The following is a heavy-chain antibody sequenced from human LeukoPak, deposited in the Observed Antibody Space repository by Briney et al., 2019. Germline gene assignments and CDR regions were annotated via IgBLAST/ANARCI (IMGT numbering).Heavy chain of an antibody. V-gene: IGHV3-15*01. D-gene: IGHD6-19*01. Sequence: GGSHRLSCAASGFTFSNAWMSWVRQAPGKGLEWVGRIKSKTDGGTTDYAAPVKGRFTISRDDSKNTLYLQMNSLKTEDTAVYYCTTDLGYSSGWYFDYWGQGTLVTVSS. CDR2: IKSKTDGGTT. J-gene: IGHJ4*02. CDR3: TTDLGYSSGWYFDY. CDR1: GFTFSNAW.